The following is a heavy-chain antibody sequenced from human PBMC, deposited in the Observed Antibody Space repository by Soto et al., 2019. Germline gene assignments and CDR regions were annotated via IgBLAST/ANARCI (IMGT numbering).Heavy chain of an antibody. CDR1: GGTSTIYT. J-gene: IGHJ5*02. V-gene: IGHV1-69*08. CDR2: IVPTLRLT. CDR3: ATEKYGAGRVGVDT. D-gene: IGHD1-26*01. Sequence: QVQLVQSGAEVKKPGSSLKVSCETSGGTSTIYTITWVRQAPGQGLQWMGRIVPTLRLTNYAQDFQGRLTLTAATSTSTPHLELSSLNSQDTAIYSCATEKYGAGRVGVDTWGQGTPVTVSS.